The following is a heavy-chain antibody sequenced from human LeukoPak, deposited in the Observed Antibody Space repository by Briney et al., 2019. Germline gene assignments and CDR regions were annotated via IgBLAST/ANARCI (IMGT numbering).Heavy chain of an antibody. J-gene: IGHJ4*02. D-gene: IGHD3-3*01. CDR1: GFTFSSYA. V-gene: IGHV3-30*04. CDR3: AKDHYWSIDY. CDR2: ISYDGNNK. Sequence: HPGGSLRLSCAVSGFTFSSYAMHWVRQAPGKGLEWVAVISYDGNNKYYADSVKGRFTISRDIAKNTLYLQMNSLRAEDTGVYYCAKDHYWSIDYWGRGTLVTVSS.